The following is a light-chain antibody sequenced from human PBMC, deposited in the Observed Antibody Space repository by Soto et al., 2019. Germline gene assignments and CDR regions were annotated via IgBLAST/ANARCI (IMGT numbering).Light chain of an antibody. J-gene: IGLJ1*01. CDR3: SSYTGSRSYV. CDR2: DVS. CDR1: SSDVGGYNF. Sequence: QSALAQPASVSGSPGQSITISCTGTSSDVGGYNFVSWYQQHPGKAPKLMIYDVSNRPSGVSNRFSGSKSGNTASLTISGLEAEDEADYFCSSYTGSRSYVFGPGTNLTVL. V-gene: IGLV2-14*03.